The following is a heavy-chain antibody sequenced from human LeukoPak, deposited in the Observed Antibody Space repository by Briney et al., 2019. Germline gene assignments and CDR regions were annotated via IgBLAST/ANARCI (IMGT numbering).Heavy chain of an antibody. CDR2: ISSSSSYI. D-gene: IGHD3-10*01. J-gene: IGHJ6*03. V-gene: IGHV3-21*01. CDR3: ARENFGEDYYMDV. Sequence: GGSLRLSCAASGFTFSSYSMNWVRQAPGKGLEWVSSISSSSSYIYYADSVKGRFTISRDNAKNSLYLQMNSLRAEDTAVYYCARENFGEDYYMDVWGKGTTVTISS. CDR1: GFTFSSYS.